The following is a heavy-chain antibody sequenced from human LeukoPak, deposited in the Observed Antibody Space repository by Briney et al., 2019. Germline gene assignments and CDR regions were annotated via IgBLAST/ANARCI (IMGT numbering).Heavy chain of an antibody. D-gene: IGHD3-10*01. V-gene: IGHV3-66*01. CDR1: GFTVSSNY. CDR3: ARGSRVGEFHYYYYGMDV. J-gene: IGHJ6*02. Sequence: GGSLRLSCAAPGFTVSSNYMSWVRQAPGKGLEWVSVIYSGGSTYYADSVKGRFTISRDNSKNTLYLQMNSLRAEDTAVYYCARGSRVGEFHYYYYGMDVWGQGTTVTVSS. CDR2: IYSGGST.